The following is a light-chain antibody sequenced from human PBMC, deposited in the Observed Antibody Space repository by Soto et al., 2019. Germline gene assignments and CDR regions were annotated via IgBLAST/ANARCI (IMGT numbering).Light chain of an antibody. CDR1: QSISSSY. V-gene: IGKV3-20*01. Sequence: EIVLTQSPGTLSLSPGERATLSCRASQSISSSYLAWYQQKPGQAPRLLMYGASSRATGIPDRFSGSGSGTDFTLTISRLEPEDFAVYYCQQYGSSPITFGQGTRLEVK. CDR2: GAS. J-gene: IGKJ5*01. CDR3: QQYGSSPIT.